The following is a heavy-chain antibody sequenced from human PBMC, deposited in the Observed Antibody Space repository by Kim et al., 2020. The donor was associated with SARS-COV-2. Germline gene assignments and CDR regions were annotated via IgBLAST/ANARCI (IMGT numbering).Heavy chain of an antibody. D-gene: IGHD2-21*02. Sequence: GGSLRLSCAASGFTFSSYAMHWVRQAPGKGLEWVAVISYDGSNKYYADSVKGRFTISRDNSKNTLYLQMNSLRAEDTAVYYCARDPWGGDGGPTRYFDLWGRGTLVTVSS. V-gene: IGHV3-30-3*01. CDR1: GFTFSSYA. CDR2: ISYDGSNK. CDR3: ARDPWGGDGGPTRYFDL. J-gene: IGHJ2*01.